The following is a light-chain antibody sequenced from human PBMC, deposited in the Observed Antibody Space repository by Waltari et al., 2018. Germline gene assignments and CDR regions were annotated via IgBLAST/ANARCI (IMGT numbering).Light chain of an antibody. CDR3: CSFAGSYTWV. Sequence: QSALTQPRSVSGSPGQSVTISCPGTSTSVSDDNYVSWYQQYPGKAPKLFIYDFTKRPSGVPDRFSASKSGNTASLTISGLQAEDEADYYCCSFAGSYTWVFGGGTKLTVL. CDR1: STSVSDDNY. V-gene: IGLV2-11*01. CDR2: DFT. J-gene: IGLJ3*02.